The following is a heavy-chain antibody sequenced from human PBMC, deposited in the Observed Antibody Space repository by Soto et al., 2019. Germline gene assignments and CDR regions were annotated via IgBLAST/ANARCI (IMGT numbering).Heavy chain of an antibody. Sequence: PSETLSLTCAVYGGSFSGYYWSWIRQPPGKGLEWIGEINHSGSTNYNPSLKSRVTISVDTSKNQFSLKLSSVTAADTAVYYCARDRRYYDFWSGYSKGADYWGQGTLVTVSS. CDR3: ARDRRYYDFWSGYSKGADY. D-gene: IGHD3-3*01. V-gene: IGHV4-34*01. CDR1: GGSFSGYY. J-gene: IGHJ4*02. CDR2: INHSGST.